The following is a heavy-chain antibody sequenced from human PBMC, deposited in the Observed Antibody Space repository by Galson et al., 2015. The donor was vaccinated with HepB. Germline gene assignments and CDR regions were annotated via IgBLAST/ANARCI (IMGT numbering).Heavy chain of an antibody. CDR2: ISSSSSYI. J-gene: IGHJ6*03. Sequence: SLRLSCAASGFTFSSYSMNWVRQAPGKGLEWVSSISSSSSYIYYADSVKGRFTISRDNAKNSLYLQMNSLRAEDTAVYYCARGTAVAGNIVRHYYYYMDVWGKGTTVTVSS. V-gene: IGHV3-21*01. CDR3: ARGTAVAGNIVRHYYYYMDV. D-gene: IGHD6-19*01. CDR1: GFTFSSYS.